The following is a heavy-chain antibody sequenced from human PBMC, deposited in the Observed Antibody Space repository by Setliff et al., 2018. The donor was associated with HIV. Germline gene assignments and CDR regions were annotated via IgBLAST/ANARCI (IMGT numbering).Heavy chain of an antibody. J-gene: IGHJ6*03. CDR2: INQDGNKK. Sequence: LRLSCATSRFSFSTFWMTWVRQAPGKGLEWIANINQDGNKKYHAGSVWGRFTISRDNSKNTLYLQMNSLRVEDRAVYYCAKHRTFGGGYFYYMDVWGKGTTVTVSS. D-gene: IGHD3-16*01. CDR3: AKHRTFGGGYFYYMDV. CDR1: RFSFSTFW. V-gene: IGHV3-7*03.